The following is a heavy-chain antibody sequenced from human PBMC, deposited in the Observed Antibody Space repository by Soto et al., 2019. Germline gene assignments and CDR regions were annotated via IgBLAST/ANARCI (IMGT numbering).Heavy chain of an antibody. CDR3: ARGYTWFDP. Sequence: EVQLVESGGGLVQPGGSLRLSCAASGFTFSSYRMTWVRQAPGKGLGWVANIKQDGSEKYYVDSLKGRFTISRDNAKNSLYLQMNSLRAEDTAVYYCARGYTWFDPWGQGTLVTVSS. D-gene: IGHD5-18*01. CDR2: IKQDGSEK. V-gene: IGHV3-7*01. J-gene: IGHJ5*02. CDR1: GFTFSSYR.